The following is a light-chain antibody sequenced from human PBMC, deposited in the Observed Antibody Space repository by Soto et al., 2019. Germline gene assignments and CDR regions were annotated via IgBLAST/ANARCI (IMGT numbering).Light chain of an antibody. CDR3: HQFGDSPQT. V-gene: IGKV3-20*01. CDR2: STS. CDR1: QSLSVSY. Sequence: EIVLTQSPGTLSLSPGDRATLSCRASQSLSVSYIAWYQQKPGQAPRLLIYSTSTRAAGIPDRFTGRGSGTHFILAISRLEHEDFAVYYCHQFGDSPQTFGQGTTVEV. J-gene: IGKJ1*01.